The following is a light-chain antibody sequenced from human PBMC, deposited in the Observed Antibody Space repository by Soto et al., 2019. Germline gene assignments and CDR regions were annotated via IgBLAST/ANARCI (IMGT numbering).Light chain of an antibody. Sequence: MVLAHAPGTLSLSRGERATLSCGAIQSVSSSYLAWYQQEPGQAPRLLIYGASSRATGIPARFSGSGSGTEFTLTISRLEPADLAVYYCRQYGSSPPKTFGQGTKVDIK. CDR2: GAS. CDR1: QSVSSSY. CDR3: RQYGSSPPKT. V-gene: IGKV3-20*01. J-gene: IGKJ1*01.